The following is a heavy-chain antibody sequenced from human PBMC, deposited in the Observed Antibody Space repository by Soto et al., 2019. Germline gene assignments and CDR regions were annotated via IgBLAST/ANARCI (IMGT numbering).Heavy chain of an antibody. J-gene: IGHJ4*02. D-gene: IGHD4-17*01. Sequence: VQLVQSGAEVKKPGSSVKVSCKASGFMFVSYGYTWVRQAPGQGLEWMGWINAYNGNTKYAQKLQGRVTVTTDTSATTTYMELRSLRSDDTAVYYCARGLGCVDYGDYCYFDHWGQGTLVTVSS. CDR1: GFMFVSYG. CDR2: INAYNGNT. V-gene: IGHV1-18*01. CDR3: ARGLGCVDYGDYCYFDH.